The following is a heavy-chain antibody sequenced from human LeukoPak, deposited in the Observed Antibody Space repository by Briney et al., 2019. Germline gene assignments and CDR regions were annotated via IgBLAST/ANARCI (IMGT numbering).Heavy chain of an antibody. CDR1: GDSVSGFY. CDR2: IHCSGSS. V-gene: IGHV4-59*08. CDR3: ALAPNSNWFDF. Sequence: SETLSLTCSVSGDSVSGFYWNWIRQPPGKKLEWIGNIHCSGSSNYNPSLKSRVTMSIDTSRNQFFLKLSSVTAADTAVYYCALAPNSNWFDFWGQGVLVTVSS. D-gene: IGHD2-8*01. J-gene: IGHJ5*01.